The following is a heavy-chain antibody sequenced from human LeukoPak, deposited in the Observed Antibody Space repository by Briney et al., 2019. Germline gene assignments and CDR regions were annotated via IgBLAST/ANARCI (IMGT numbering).Heavy chain of an antibody. CDR1: GFTFSHYV. D-gene: IGHD6-19*01. Sequence: GGSLRLSCAASGFTFSHYVMHWVRQTPGKGLEWVARISYDGSTKYYADSVKGRFTISRDNSNNTLYLQMNGVRAEDTAVYYCAKRRGSSYWSDYWGQGTLVTVSS. CDR3: AKRRGSSYWSDY. J-gene: IGHJ4*02. V-gene: IGHV3-30*18. CDR2: ISYDGSTK.